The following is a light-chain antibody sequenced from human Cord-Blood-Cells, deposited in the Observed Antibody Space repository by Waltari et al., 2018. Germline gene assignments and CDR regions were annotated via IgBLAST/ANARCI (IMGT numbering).Light chain of an antibody. Sequence: QSALTQPRSVSGSPGQSVTISCTGTSSDVGGYNYVSWYQQHPGKAPKLMIYGVSKRPSGVPDRVAGSKSGNTASLTISGLQAEDEADYYCCSYAGSYTFRFGGGTKLTVL. J-gene: IGLJ2*01. CDR2: GVS. CDR3: CSYAGSYTFR. CDR1: SSDVGGYNY. V-gene: IGLV2-11*01.